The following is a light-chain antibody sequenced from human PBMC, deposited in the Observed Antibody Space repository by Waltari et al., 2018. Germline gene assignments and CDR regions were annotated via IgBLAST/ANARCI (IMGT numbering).Light chain of an antibody. Sequence: DIQMTQSPASLSASVGDRVTLTCRASQPVGKYLDWYQQIPGKPPRLLIYAASNWHSGVPSRFSGSGSGTTFTLTTTSLQREDFATYYCQQSYSTPPAWTFGPGTRVELK. CDR2: AAS. V-gene: IGKV1-39*01. CDR1: QPVGKY. CDR3: QQSYSTPPAWT. J-gene: IGKJ1*01.